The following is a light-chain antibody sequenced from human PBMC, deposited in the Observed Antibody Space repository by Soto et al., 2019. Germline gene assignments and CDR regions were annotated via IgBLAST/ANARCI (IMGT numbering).Light chain of an antibody. Sequence: EIVLTQSPAILSVSPGERATLSCRASQSVGGNVAWYQQKPGQAPRLLIYYASTRATAIPARFSGSGSGTEFTLTISSLQSEDFAVYFCLQYNDWPRTFGQGTKVDIK. V-gene: IGKV3-15*01. CDR1: QSVGGN. CDR2: YAS. CDR3: LQYNDWPRT. J-gene: IGKJ1*01.